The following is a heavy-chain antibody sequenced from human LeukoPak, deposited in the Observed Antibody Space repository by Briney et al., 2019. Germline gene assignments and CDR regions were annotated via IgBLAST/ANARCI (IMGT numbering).Heavy chain of an antibody. CDR2: ISGSGGST. D-gene: IGHD3-10*01. CDR1: GFTFSSYG. V-gene: IGHV3-23*01. J-gene: IGHJ5*02. CDR3: AKDTDYYGSGSYSDP. Sequence: PGGSLRLSCAASGFTFSSYGMSWVRQAPGKGLEWVSAISGSGGSTYYADSVKGRFTISRDNSKNTLYLQMNSLRAEDTAVYYCAKDTDYYGSGSYSDPWGQGTLVTVSS.